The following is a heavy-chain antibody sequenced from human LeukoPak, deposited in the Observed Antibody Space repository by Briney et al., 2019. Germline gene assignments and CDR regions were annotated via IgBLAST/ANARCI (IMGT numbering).Heavy chain of an antibody. J-gene: IGHJ4*02. D-gene: IGHD2-2*01. CDR2: IWYDGSNK. CDR3: AKDLTNTWSFDS. CDR1: GFTFSSYG. V-gene: IGHV3-33*06. Sequence: GRSLRLSCAASGFTFSSYGMHWVRQAPGKGLEWVAVIWYDGSNKYYADSVKGRFTISRDNSKNTLYLQMNSLTPEDTAVYYCAKDLTNTWSFDSWGQGSLVTVSS.